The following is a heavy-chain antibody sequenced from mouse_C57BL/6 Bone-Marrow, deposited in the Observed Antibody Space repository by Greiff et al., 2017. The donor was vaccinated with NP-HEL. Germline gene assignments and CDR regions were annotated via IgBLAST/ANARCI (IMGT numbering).Heavy chain of an antibody. CDR3: ARSYYYGSSYRGSFDY. Sequence: EVQLQQSVAELVRPGASVKLSCTASGFNIKNTYMHWVKQRPEQGLEWIGRIDPANGNTKYAPKFQGKATITADTSSNTAYLQLSSLTSEDTAIYYCARSYYYGSSYRGSFDYWGQGTTLTVSS. CDR2: IDPANGNT. V-gene: IGHV14-3*01. CDR1: GFNIKNTY. J-gene: IGHJ2*01. D-gene: IGHD1-1*01.